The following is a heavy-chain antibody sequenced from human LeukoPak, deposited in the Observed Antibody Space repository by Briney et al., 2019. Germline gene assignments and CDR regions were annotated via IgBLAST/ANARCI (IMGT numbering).Heavy chain of an antibody. CDR1: GVSISSSNSY. CDR3: ARQTGSGLFILP. D-gene: IGHD3/OR15-3a*01. CDR2: IYYSGNT. Sequence: SETLSLTCTVSGVSISSSNSYWGWIRQPPGKGLEWIGSIYYSGNTYYNASLKSQVSISIDTSKNQFSLRLTSVTAADTAVYYCARQTGSGLFILPGGQGTLVTVSA. V-gene: IGHV4-39*01. J-gene: IGHJ4*02.